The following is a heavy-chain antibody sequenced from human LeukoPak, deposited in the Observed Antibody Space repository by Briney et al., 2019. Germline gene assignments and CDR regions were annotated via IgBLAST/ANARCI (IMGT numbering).Heavy chain of an antibody. J-gene: IGHJ3*02. CDR3: ARDHYDSSPADAFGI. V-gene: IGHV3-21*01. Sequence: GGSLRLSCAASGFTFSSYSMNWVRQAPGKGLEWVSSISSSSSYIYYADSVKGRFTISRDNAKNSLYLQMNSLRAEDTAVYYCARDHYDSSPADAFGIWGQGTMVTVSS. CDR1: GFTFSSYS. D-gene: IGHD3-22*01. CDR2: ISSSSSYI.